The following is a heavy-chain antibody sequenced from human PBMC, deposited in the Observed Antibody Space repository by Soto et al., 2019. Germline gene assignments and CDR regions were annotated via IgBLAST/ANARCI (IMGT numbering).Heavy chain of an antibody. CDR3: ARARHMYGMDV. Sequence: QVQLVQSGAEVKKPGASVKVSCKASGYTFTSYDINGVRQATGQGLEWMGWMNPNSGNTVYAQECQARVTMTRNTSISTAYMELSSLRSADTAVYYCARARHMYGMDVWGQGTTVTVSS. CDR1: GYTFTSYD. J-gene: IGHJ6*02. V-gene: IGHV1-8*01. CDR2: MNPNSGNT.